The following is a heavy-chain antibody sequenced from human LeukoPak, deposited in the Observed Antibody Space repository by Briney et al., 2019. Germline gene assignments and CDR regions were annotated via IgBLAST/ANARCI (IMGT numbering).Heavy chain of an antibody. J-gene: IGHJ4*02. D-gene: IGHD5-12*01. CDR2: IDPTDSYT. CDR1: GYIFRNYW. V-gene: IGHV5-10-1*01. Sequence: GESLKISCKCSGYIFRNYWISWVRQMPGKGLEWMGRIDPTDSYTNYSPSFQGHVIISADKSISTAYLQWSSLQASDTAMYYCARLLDSAYELDNWGQGTLVTVSS. CDR3: ARLLDSAYELDN.